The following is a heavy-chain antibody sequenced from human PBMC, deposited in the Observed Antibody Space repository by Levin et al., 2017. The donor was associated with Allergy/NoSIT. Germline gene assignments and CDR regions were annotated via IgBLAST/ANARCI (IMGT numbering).Heavy chain of an antibody. V-gene: IGHV3-30*18. CDR1: GFTFSSYG. J-gene: IGHJ4*02. CDR2: ISYDGSNK. D-gene: IGHD5-24*01. CDR3: AKAQGKSRDGYTLGY. Sequence: LSLTCAASGFTFSSYGMHWVRQAPGKGLEWVAVISYDGSNKYYADSVKGRFTISRDNSKNTLYLQMNSLRAEDTAVYYCAKAQGKSRDGYTLGYWGQGTLVTVSS.